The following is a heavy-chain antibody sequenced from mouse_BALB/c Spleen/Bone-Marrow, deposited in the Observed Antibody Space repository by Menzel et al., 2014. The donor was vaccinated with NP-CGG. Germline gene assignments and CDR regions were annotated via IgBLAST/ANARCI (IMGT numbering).Heavy chain of an antibody. Sequence: VQLQQSGAELVKPGASVKLSCTASGFNIKDTYMHWVKQRPEQGLEWLGRIDPANGNTKYDPKLQGKATITADTSSNTAYLPLSSLTSEDTAVYYGASYYYGSSRFAYWGQGTLVTVSA. D-gene: IGHD1-1*01. CDR1: GFNIKDTY. CDR3: ASYYYGSSRFAY. CDR2: IDPANGNT. J-gene: IGHJ3*01. V-gene: IGHV14-3*02.